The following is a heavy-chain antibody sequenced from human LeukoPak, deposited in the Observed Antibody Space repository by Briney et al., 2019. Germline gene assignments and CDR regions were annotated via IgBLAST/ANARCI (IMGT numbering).Heavy chain of an antibody. CDR3: ARDGAPDTVYAFDI. CDR1: GFTFSSYW. CDR2: INSEGSST. Sequence: GGSLRLSCAASGFTFSSYWMHWVRQAPGKGLVWVPRINSEGSSTSYADSVKGRFTISRDNAKNTLYLQMNSLRAEDTAVYYCARDGAPDTVYAFDIWGQGTMVTVSS. D-gene: IGHD4-17*01. J-gene: IGHJ3*02. V-gene: IGHV3-74*01.